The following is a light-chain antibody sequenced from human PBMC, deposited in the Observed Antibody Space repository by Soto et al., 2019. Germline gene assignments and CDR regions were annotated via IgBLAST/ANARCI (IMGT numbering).Light chain of an antibody. CDR2: GAS. Sequence: EIVLTQSPGTLSLSPGERATLSCRASQSVSSSYLAWYQQKPGQAPRLLIYGASSRATGFPARFSGSASGTEFTLTISSLQSEDFAVYSCQQYNDWPITFGPGTKVDIK. CDR3: QQYNDWPIT. V-gene: IGKV3-15*01. CDR1: QSVSSSY. J-gene: IGKJ3*01.